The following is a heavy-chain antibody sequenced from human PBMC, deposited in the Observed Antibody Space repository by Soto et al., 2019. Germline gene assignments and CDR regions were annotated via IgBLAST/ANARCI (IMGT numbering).Heavy chain of an antibody. Sequence: SETLSLTCFVSGDSINNTYWWSWVRQAPGKGLEWIGEIYHTGGRSYMPSLRGRITLSVDTSKNQFSLKLTSVTAADTAVYYCARDDRDDYIRNFGYWGQGTLVTVSS. CDR2: IYHTGGR. CDR1: GDSINNTYW. D-gene: IGHD4-4*01. V-gene: IGHV4-4*02. CDR3: ARDDRDDYIRNFGY. J-gene: IGHJ4*02.